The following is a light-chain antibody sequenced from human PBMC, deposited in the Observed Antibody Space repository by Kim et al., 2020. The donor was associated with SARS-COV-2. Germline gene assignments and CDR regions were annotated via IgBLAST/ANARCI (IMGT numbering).Light chain of an antibody. CDR2: EVN. V-gene: IGLV2-23*02. CDR1: SSDVGSYNL. J-gene: IGLJ1*01. CDR3: CSYAGSSTFYV. Sequence: QSALTQPASVSGSPGQSITISCTGTSSDVGSYNLVSWYQQHPGKAPKLMIYEVNKRPSGVSNRFSGSKSGNTASLTISGLQAEDEADYYCCSYAGSSTFYVFGTGTKVTV.